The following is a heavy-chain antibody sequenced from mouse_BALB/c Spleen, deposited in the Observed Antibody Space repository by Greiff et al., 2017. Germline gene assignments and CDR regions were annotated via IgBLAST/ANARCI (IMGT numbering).Heavy chain of an antibody. J-gene: IGHJ4*01. CDR3: VRENYDYAMDY. CDR2: IRSKSNNYAT. D-gene: IGHD1-1*01. CDR1: GFTFNTYA. V-gene: IGHV10-3*03. Sequence: EVQLVESGGGLVQPKGSLKLSCAASGFTFNTYAMHWVCQAPGKGLEWVARIRSKSNNYATYYADSVKDRFTISRDDSQSMLYLQMNNLKTEDTAMYYCVRENYDYAMDYWGQGTSVTVSS.